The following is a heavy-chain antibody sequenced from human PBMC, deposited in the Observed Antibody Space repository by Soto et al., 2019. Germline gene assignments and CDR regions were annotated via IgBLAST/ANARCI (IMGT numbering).Heavy chain of an antibody. CDR3: ARDPWLRGRFDS. V-gene: IGHV4-59*01. CDR2: FYYSGST. Sequence: PSETLSLTCTVSGGSISSYYWSWIRQPPGKGLEWIGYFYYSGSTNYNPSLKSRVTISVDTSKNQFSLKVSSVTAADTAVYYCARDPWLRGRFDSWSQGSLVTVSA. CDR1: GGSISSYY. J-gene: IGHJ4*02. D-gene: IGHD3-16*01.